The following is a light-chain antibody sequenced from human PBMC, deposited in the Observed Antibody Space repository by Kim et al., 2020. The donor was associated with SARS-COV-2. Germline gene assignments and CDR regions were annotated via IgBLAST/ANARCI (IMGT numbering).Light chain of an antibody. CDR1: QSVSSN. J-gene: IGKJ2*01. CDR2: GTS. CDR3: QQYNSWPPMYT. Sequence: SPGERATLSCRASQSVSSNLAWYQQKPGQAPRLLIYGTSTRATGIPARFSGSGSETDFTLTISSLQSEDFAIYYCQQYNSWPPMYTFGQGTKLEI. V-gene: IGKV3-15*01.